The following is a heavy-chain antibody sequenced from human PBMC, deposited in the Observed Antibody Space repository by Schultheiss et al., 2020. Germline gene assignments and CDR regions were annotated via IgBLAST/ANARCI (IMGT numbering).Heavy chain of an antibody. CDR2: IIPIFGTA. CDR3: ATYYTGAPYYYYMDV. CDR1: GGTFSSNA. Sequence: SVKVSCKASGGTFSSNAISWVRQAPGQGLEWMGGIIPIFGTANYAQKFQGRVTITADESTSTAYMELSSLRSEDTAVYYCATYYTGAPYYYYMDVWGKGTTVTVSS. D-gene: IGHD1-26*01. V-gene: IGHV1-69*13. J-gene: IGHJ6*03.